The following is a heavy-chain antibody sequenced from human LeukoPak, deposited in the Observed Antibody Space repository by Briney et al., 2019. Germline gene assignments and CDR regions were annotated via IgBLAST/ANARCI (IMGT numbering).Heavy chain of an antibody. J-gene: IGHJ1*01. Sequence: KPSETLSLTCTVSGGSISSYYWSWIRQPPGKGLEWIGYFYYSGSSNYNPSLKSRVTISGDTSKNQFSLKLSSVTAADTAIYYCARGYCSSTICFQYFHHWGQGTLVTVSS. CDR2: FYYSGSS. CDR3: ARGYCSSTICFQYFHH. V-gene: IGHV4-59*01. CDR1: GGSISSYY. D-gene: IGHD2-2*01.